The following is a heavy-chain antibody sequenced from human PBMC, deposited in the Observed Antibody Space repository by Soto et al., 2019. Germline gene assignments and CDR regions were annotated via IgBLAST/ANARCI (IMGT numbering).Heavy chain of an antibody. V-gene: IGHV1-18*01. CDR3: ARPATPPDHLDI. CDR1: GYIFSDYG. J-gene: IGHJ3*02. Sequence: QVQLVQSGAEVKKPGASVKVSCKSSGYIFSDYGITWVRQAPGQGLEWMGWISAYNGNTDYAQKFQDRLTLATDTSTSTAYMELRSLRSDDTALYYCARPATPPDHLDIWGQGTMVTVSS. CDR2: ISAYNGNT.